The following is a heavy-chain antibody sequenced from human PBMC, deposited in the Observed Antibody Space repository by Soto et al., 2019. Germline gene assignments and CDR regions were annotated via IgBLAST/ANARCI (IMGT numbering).Heavy chain of an antibody. CDR1: GFTFSSFH. V-gene: IGHV3-48*02. CDR3: ARVVVVIPPGYYYAMDV. J-gene: IGHJ6*02. CDR2: ITSSSDTI. D-gene: IGHD3-22*01. Sequence: GGSLRLSFAASGFTFSSFHMNWVRQAPGRGLEWVAYITSSSDTIYYSDSVKGRFTISRDNGKNSLFLQMNSLRDEDTAVYYCARVVVVIPPGYYYAMDVWGQGTTVTVSS.